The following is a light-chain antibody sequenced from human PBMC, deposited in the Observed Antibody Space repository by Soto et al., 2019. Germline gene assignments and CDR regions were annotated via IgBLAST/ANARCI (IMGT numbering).Light chain of an antibody. J-gene: IGLJ7*01. CDR3: SSYAGSDNYV. Sequence: QSALTQPPSASGSPGQSVTISCTGTSSDVGDHNLVSWYQQHPGKAPKLLIWGVTNRPSGVPHRFSGSKSGNTASLTVSGLQAEDEADYYCSSYAGSDNYVFGTGTQLTVL. V-gene: IGLV2-8*01. CDR1: SSDVGDHNL. CDR2: GVT.